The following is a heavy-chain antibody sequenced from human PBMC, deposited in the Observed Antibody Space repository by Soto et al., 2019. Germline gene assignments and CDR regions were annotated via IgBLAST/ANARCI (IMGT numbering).Heavy chain of an antibody. CDR3: ARDRAKWKDYYYYGMDV. J-gene: IGHJ6*02. Sequence: QVQLQESGPGLVKPSQTLSLTCTVSVGSISSGDDFWTWIRQPPGKGLEWIGYIYYSGSTYYNPSLKSRLTMSVDTSKNQFSLKLSSVTAADTAVYYCARDRAKWKDYYYYGMDVWGQGTTVTVSS. CDR1: VGSISSGDDF. V-gene: IGHV4-30-4*01. CDR2: IYYSGST. D-gene: IGHD1-20*01.